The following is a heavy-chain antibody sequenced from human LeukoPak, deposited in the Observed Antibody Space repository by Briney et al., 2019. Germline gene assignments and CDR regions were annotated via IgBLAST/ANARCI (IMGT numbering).Heavy chain of an antibody. CDR1: GSTLSTYW. CDR2: IKQDGSEK. D-gene: IGHD2-21*01. CDR3: AKSDCASDGCKLLNY. Sequence: GGSLRLSCAASGSTLSTYWMNWVRQAPGKGLEWVANIKQDGSEKYYVDSVKGRFTISRDNSKNTLSLQMNSLRAEDTAVYYCAKSDCASDGCKLLNYWGQGTLVTASS. J-gene: IGHJ4*02. V-gene: IGHV3-7*03.